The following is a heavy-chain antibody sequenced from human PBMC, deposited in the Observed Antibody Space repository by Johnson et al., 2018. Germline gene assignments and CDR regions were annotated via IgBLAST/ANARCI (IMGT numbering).Heavy chain of an antibody. J-gene: IGHJ3*02. CDR2: IWYDGSNK. CDR1: GFTFSSYG. V-gene: IGHV3-33*01. CDR3: ARDRSGGWELPNAPDAFVI. Sequence: QVQLVQSGGGVVQPGRSLRLSCAASGFTFSSYGMHWVRQAPGKGLEWVAVIWYDGSNKYYADSVKGRFTISRDNSKNTLYLQMNSLRAEDTAVYYCARDRSGGWELPNAPDAFVIWGQGTMVTVSS. D-gene: IGHD1-26*01.